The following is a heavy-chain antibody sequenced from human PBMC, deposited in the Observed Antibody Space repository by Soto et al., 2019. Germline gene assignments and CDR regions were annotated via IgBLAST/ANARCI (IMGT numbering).Heavy chain of an antibody. CDR2: IWYDGSNK. V-gene: IGHV3-33*01. J-gene: IGHJ4*02. Sequence: QGQLVESGGGVVQPGRSLRLSCAASGFTFSSYGMHWVRQAPGKGLEWVAVIWYDGSNKYYADSVKGRFTISRDNSKNTLYLQMNSLRAEDTAVYYCARDGRIAAAGPYFDYWGQGTLVTVSS. D-gene: IGHD6-13*01. CDR1: GFTFSSYG. CDR3: ARDGRIAAAGPYFDY.